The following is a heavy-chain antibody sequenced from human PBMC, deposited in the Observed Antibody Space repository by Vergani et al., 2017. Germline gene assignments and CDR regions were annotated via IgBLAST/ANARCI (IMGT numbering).Heavy chain of an antibody. Sequence: QVQLQQWGAGLLKPSETLSLTCAVYGGSFSGYYWSWIRQPPGKGLEWIGEINHSGSTNYNPSLKSRVTISVDTSKNQFALKLSSVTAADTAVYYCARGAGYSVSYYSVRVGAFDIWGQGTMVTVSS. D-gene: IGHD1-26*01. CDR2: INHSGST. V-gene: IGHV4-34*01. CDR3: ARGAGYSVSYYSVRVGAFDI. CDR1: GGSFSGYY. J-gene: IGHJ3*02.